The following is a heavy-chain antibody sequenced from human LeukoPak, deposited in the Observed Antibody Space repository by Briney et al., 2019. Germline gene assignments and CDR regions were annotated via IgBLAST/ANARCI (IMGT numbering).Heavy chain of an antibody. CDR2: INDLGTST. CDR1: GFTFSNYW. V-gene: IGHV3-74*01. CDR3: ARGGGAYYFDY. J-gene: IGHJ4*02. D-gene: IGHD3-10*01. Sequence: GGSLRLSCAASGFTFSNYWMHWVRQVPGKGLVWVSGINDLGTSTNYADSVRGRFTISRDDAKNTLYLQMNSLRAEDTAVYYCARGGGAYYFDYWGRGTLVTVSS.